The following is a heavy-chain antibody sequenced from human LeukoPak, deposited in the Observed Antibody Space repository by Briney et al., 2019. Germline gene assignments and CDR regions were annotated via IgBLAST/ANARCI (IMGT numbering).Heavy chain of an antibody. CDR1: GGSIRSYY. CDR3: ARASLEEIDY. J-gene: IGHJ4*02. Sequence: SETLSLTSTVSGGSIRSYYWSWIRQPPGKGLEWIGYIYYSGSTNYNSSLKSRVTISVDTSNKQFSLKLNSVTAADTAVYYCARASLEEIDYWGQGTLVTVSS. CDR2: IYYSGST. V-gene: IGHV4-59*08. D-gene: IGHD5-24*01.